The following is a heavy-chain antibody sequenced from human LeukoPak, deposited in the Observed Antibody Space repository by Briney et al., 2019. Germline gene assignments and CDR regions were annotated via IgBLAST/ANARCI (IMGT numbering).Heavy chain of an antibody. V-gene: IGHV4-39*01. CDR1: GGSISSSSYY. Sequence: SETLSLTCTVSGGSISSSSYYWGWIRQPPGKGLEWIGSIYYSGSTYYNPSLKSRVTISVDTSKNQFSLKLSSATAADTAVYYCARHRVGRYCSGGSCPGTAFDIWGQGTMVTVSS. J-gene: IGHJ3*02. CDR2: IYYSGST. D-gene: IGHD2-15*01. CDR3: ARHRVGRYCSGGSCPGTAFDI.